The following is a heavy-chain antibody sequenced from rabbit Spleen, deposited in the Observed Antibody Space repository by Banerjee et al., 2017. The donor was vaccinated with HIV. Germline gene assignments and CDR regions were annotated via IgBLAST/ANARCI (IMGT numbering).Heavy chain of an antibody. CDR2: IDTNDGDT. V-gene: IGHV1S45*01. Sequence: QEQLVESGGGLVKPGASLTLTCKASGFSFSNKAVMCWVRQAPGKGLEWIACIDTNDGDTDYANWPKGRFTISKASSTTVPLQVTSLTAADTATYFCARGSASMTLVITGYYFNLWGPGTLVTVS. CDR1: GFSFSNKAV. D-gene: IGHD2-1*01. J-gene: IGHJ4*01. CDR3: ARGSASMTLVITGYYFNL.